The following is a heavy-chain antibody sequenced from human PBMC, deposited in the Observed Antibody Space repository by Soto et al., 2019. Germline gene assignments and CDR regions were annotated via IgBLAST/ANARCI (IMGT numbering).Heavy chain of an antibody. D-gene: IGHD2-2*01. J-gene: IGHJ3*02. CDR3: ARAIACSSSSCQGDSFDI. V-gene: IGHV3-53*01. Sequence: QLVASGGGLIQPGESLTLSCEASGFSVTNNYMYWVRQAPGKGLEWVSLIYSGGGTHYADFVNGRFIISRDNSKNTLHLQMDKLRAEDTAIYYCARAIACSSSSCQGDSFDIWGRGTLVTVSP. CDR1: GFSVTNNY. CDR2: IYSGGGT.